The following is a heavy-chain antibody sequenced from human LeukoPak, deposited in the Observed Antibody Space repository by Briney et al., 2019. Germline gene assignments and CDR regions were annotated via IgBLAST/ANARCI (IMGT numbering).Heavy chain of an antibody. D-gene: IGHD4-17*01. CDR3: ARGVYMDYGDPR. V-gene: IGHV1-69*04. CDR2: IIPILGIA. J-gene: IGHJ4*02. CDR1: GGAFSSYA. Sequence: SVKVSCKASGGAFSSYAISWVRQAPGQGLEWMGRIIPILGIANYAQKFQGRVTITADKSTSTAYMELSSLRSEDTAVYYCARGVYMDYGDPRWGQGTLVTVSS.